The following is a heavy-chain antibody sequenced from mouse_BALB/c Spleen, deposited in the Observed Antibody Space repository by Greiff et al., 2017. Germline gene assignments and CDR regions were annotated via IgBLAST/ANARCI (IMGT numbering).Heavy chain of an antibody. CDR2: INPSTGYT. Sequence: QVQLQQSGAELAKPGASVKMSCKASGYTFTSYWMHWVKQRPGQGLEWIGYINPSTGYTEYNQKFKDKATLTADKSSSTAYMQLSSLTSEDSAVYYCARGSSGYDWFAYWGQGTLVTVSA. V-gene: IGHV1-7*01. J-gene: IGHJ3*01. D-gene: IGHD3-1*01. CDR1: GYTFTSYW. CDR3: ARGSSGYDWFAY.